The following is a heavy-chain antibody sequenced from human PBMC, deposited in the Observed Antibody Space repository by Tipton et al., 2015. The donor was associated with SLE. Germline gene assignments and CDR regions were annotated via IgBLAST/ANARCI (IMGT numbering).Heavy chain of an antibody. CDR1: GFTFSSYA. D-gene: IGHD4-11*01. CDR2: ISSNGGNT. CDR3: ARMTTRSSFDY. Sequence: SLRLSCAASGFTFSSYAMHWVRQAPGKGLEYVSAISSNGGNTYYANSVKGRFTISRDNSKNTLYLQMGSLRAEDMAVYYCARMTTRSSFDYWGQGTLVTVSS. V-gene: IGHV3-64*01. J-gene: IGHJ4*02.